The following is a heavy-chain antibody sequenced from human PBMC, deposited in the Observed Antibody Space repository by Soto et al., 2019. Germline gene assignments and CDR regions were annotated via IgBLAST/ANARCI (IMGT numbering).Heavy chain of an antibody. J-gene: IGHJ4*02. D-gene: IGHD5-12*01. Sequence: QVQLEQSGAEVKKPGSSVRVSCKASGGPFSNDIITWVRQAPGQGLEWMGRIIPLLSTSTYAQNFQGRLTTTADRSAETAYMDLKNLTTADTAVYYCARDSPIGSTFSGYDAIDSWGQGTPITVSS. CDR2: IIPLLSTS. CDR3: ARDSPIGSTFSGYDAIDS. V-gene: IGHV1-69*08. CDR1: GGPFSNDI.